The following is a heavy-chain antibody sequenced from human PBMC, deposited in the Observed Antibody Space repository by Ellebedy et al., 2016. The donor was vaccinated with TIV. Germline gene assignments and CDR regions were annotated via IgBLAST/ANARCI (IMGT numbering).Heavy chain of an antibody. CDR3: ARLYCTSANCDRGYFGY. Sequence: GGSLRLSXAASGFTFSSSAMSWVRQAPGKGLEYVSTIAASGGGTYYADAVKGRFTISRDNSKNTLYVLMNSLRAEDTAVYYCARLYCTSANCDRGYFGYWGQGTLVTVSS. D-gene: IGHD2-2*02. V-gene: IGHV3-23*01. J-gene: IGHJ4*02. CDR2: IAASGGGT. CDR1: GFTFSSSA.